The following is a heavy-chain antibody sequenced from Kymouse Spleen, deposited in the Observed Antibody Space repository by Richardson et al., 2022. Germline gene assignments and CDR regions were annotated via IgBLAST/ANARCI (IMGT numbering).Heavy chain of an antibody. CDR3: ARRGGAAAGTDYYYYGMDV. J-gene: IGHJ6*02. D-gene: IGHD6-13*01. Sequence: QLQLQESGPGLVKPSETLSLTCTVSGGSISSSSYYWGWIRQPPGKGLEWIGSIYYSGSTYYNPSLKSRVTISVDTSKNQFSLKLSSVTAADTAVYYCARRGGAAAGTDYYYYGMDVWGQGTTVTVSS. V-gene: IGHV4-39*01. CDR2: IYYSGST. CDR1: GGSISSSSYY.